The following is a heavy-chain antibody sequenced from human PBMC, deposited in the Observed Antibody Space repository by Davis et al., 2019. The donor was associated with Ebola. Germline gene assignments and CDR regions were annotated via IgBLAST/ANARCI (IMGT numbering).Heavy chain of an antibody. D-gene: IGHD5-18*01. CDR1: GFTFSDYY. V-gene: IGHV3-11*05. CDR3: ARDWADTDTFIYYDYAMDV. J-gene: IGHJ6*02. Sequence: PGGSLRLSCAASGFTFSDYYMSWIRQAPGKGLEWVSYISSISTYTNYADSVKGRFPISRDNAKNSLYQQMNSLRAEDTAVYYCARDWADTDTFIYYDYAMDVWGQGTTVTVSS. CDR2: ISSISTYT.